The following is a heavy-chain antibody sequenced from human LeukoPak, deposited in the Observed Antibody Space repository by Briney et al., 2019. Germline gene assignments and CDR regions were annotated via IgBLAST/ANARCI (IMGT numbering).Heavy chain of an antibody. CDR3: ARDGLYSSSWYVD. D-gene: IGHD6-13*01. V-gene: IGHV1-69*13. CDR2: IIPIFGTA. CDR1: GGTFSSYA. J-gene: IGHJ4*02. Sequence: SVKVSCKASGGTFSSYAISWVRQAPGQGLEWMGGIIPIFGTANYAQKFQGRVTITADESTSTAYMELSSLRSEDTAVYYCARDGLYSSSWYVDWGQGTLVTVSS.